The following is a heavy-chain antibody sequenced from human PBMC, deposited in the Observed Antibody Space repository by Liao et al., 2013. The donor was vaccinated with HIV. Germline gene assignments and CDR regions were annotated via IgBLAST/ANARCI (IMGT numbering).Heavy chain of an antibody. CDR1: GGSFSGYH. V-gene: IGHV4-34*10. CDR2: INHSRST. J-gene: IGHJ5*02. Sequence: QLQLQESGPGLVKPSETLSLTCAVYGGSFSGYHWSWIRQSPGKGLEWIGEINHSRSTNYNPSLKSRLTISVDTSKNQFSLKLSSVTAADTAVYYCARTDQYYDFWNGYENWFDPWGQGTLVTVSS. CDR3: ARTDQYYDFWNGYENWFDP. D-gene: IGHD3-3*01.